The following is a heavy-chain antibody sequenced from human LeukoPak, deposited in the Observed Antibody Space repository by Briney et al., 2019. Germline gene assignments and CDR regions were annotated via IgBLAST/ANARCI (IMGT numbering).Heavy chain of an antibody. D-gene: IGHD1-26*01. J-gene: IGHJ4*02. V-gene: IGHV1-69*13. CDR2: IIPIFGTA. Sequence: SVKVSCKASGGTFSSYAISWVRQAPGQGLEWMGGIIPIFGTANYAQKFQGRVTITADESTSTAHMELSSLRSEDTAVYYCASSSHRLGRYYFDYWGQGTLVTVSS. CDR1: GGTFSSYA. CDR3: ASSSHRLGRYYFDY.